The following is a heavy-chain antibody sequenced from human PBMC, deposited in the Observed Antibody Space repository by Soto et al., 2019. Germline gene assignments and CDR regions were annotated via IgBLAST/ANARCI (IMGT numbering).Heavy chain of an antibody. CDR2: IYFDGITT. CDR1: GFTFNTHW. Sequence: EVQLVESGGGVVQPGGSLRLSCTASGFTFNTHWMHWVRQAPGKGLVWVSRIYFDGITTNYADSVRVRLTVSRDNAKNTVYLHVNTLGDEDTAVYYCARGGAMGVDYWGQGTLVTVSS. V-gene: IGHV3-74*01. J-gene: IGHJ4*02. CDR3: ARGGAMGVDY. D-gene: IGHD1-26*01.